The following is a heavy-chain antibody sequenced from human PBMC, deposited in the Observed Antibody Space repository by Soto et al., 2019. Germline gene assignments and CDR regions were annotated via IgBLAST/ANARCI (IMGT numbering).Heavy chain of an antibody. Sequence: EAELVESGGGLVQPGGSLTLSCAASGFIFSDYEVDWVRQAPGRGPEWISYISDGGTTIYYAASVKGRFTISSDDAKKSLELHMNNLRVDDTAIYFCVKEYCTGGTCFDAFDLWGQGTVVTVSS. D-gene: IGHD2-8*02. J-gene: IGHJ3*01. CDR2: ISDGGTTI. V-gene: IGHV3-48*03. CDR3: VKEYCTGGTCFDAFDL. CDR1: GFIFSDYE.